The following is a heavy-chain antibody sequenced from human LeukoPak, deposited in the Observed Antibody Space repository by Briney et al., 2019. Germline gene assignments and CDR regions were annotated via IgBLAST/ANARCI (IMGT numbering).Heavy chain of an antibody. CDR1: GYSISSGYY. Sequence: SETLSLTCTVSGYSISSGYYWGWIRQPPGKGLEWIGSIYHSGSTYYNPSLKSRVTISVDTSKNQFSLKLSSVTAADTAVYYCARRLGLKGAFDIWGQGTMVTVSS. CDR2: IYHSGST. V-gene: IGHV4-38-2*02. J-gene: IGHJ3*02. CDR3: ARRLGLKGAFDI. D-gene: IGHD3-10*01.